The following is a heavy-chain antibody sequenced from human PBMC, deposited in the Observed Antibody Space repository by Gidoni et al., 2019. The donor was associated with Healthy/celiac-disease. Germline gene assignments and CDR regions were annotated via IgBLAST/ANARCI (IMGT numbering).Heavy chain of an antibody. J-gene: IGHJ6*02. CDR2: ISGSGDST. D-gene: IGHD3-3*01. V-gene: IGHV3-23*01. CDR1: GFTFSSYA. Sequence: EVQLLESGGGLVQPGGSLRLSCAASGFTFSSYAMSWVRQAPGKGLEWVSAISGSGDSTYYADSVKGRFTISRDNSKNTLYLQMNSLRAEDTAVYYCAKAIKRGGARFLEWRGYYYGMDVWGQGTTVTVSS. CDR3: AKAIKRGGARFLEWRGYYYGMDV.